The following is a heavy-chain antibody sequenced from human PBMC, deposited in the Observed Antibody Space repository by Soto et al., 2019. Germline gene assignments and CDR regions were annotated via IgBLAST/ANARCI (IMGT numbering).Heavy chain of an antibody. CDR2: IYHSGST. D-gene: IGHD3-3*01. J-gene: IGHJ5*02. Sequence: SETLSLTCAVSGGSISSGGYSWSWIRQPPGKGLEWIGYIYHSGSTYYNPSLKSRVTISVDRSKNQFSLKLSSVTSADTAVYYCARARFLEWFAYNWFDPWGQGTLVTVSS. V-gene: IGHV4-30-2*01. CDR1: GGSISSGGYS. CDR3: ARARFLEWFAYNWFDP.